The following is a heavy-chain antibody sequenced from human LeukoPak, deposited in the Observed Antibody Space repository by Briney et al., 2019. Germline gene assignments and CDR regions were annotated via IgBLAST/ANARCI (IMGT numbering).Heavy chain of an antibody. CDR2: INPNSGGT. CDR1: GYTFTGYY. Sequence: GASVKVSCKASGYTFTGYYMHWVRQAPGQGLEWMGWINPNSGGTNYAQKFQGWVTMTRDTSISTAYMELSRLRSDDTAVYYCARGVRDVLLWFGELDSWGQGTLVTVSS. CDR3: ARGVRDVLLWFGELDS. J-gene: IGHJ4*02. D-gene: IGHD3-10*01. V-gene: IGHV1-2*04.